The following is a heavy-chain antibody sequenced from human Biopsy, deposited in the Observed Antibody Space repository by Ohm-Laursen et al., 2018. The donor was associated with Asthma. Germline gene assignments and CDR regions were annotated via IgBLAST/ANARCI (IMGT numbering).Heavy chain of an antibody. V-gene: IGHV3-30*01. CDR2: ISKDASTQ. CDR1: GFSFSHFA. Sequence: SLRLSRAASGFSFSHFAIHWVSQAPGKGLEWVGVISKDASTQDYADSVKGRFTMARDNSKNTLDLQMNSLREEDTAVYYCVRDGTDDAFDIWGQGTVVSVSS. D-gene: IGHD1-1*01. J-gene: IGHJ3*02. CDR3: VRDGTDDAFDI.